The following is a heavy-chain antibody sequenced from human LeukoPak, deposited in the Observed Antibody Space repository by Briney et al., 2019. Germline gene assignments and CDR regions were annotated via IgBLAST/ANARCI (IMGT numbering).Heavy chain of an antibody. CDR1: GFTFSNYW. CDR3: ARRRPGFFALDI. V-gene: IGHV3-74*01. J-gene: IGHJ3*02. CDR2: INSDGSSI. Sequence: GGSLRLSCAASGFTFSNYWMYWVRHGPGKGLVWVSRINSDGSSIAYADSVKGGVVLSRDNDRNTLYLQINSLRVEDTAVYYCARRRPGFFALDIWGQGTLVTVSS.